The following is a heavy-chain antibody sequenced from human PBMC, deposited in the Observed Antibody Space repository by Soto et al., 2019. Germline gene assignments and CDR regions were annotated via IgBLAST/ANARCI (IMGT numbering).Heavy chain of an antibody. CDR1: GYSFTRYG. Sequence: QVQLVQSGAEVKKPGASVKVSCKASGYSFTRYGISWVRQAPGQGLEWMGWISGYNANTNYPENLPGTITMPTDSATSTAYMEVRILISDDTAVYYCARMGDVPYYYSVLDVWGQGTTVTVSS. CDR2: ISGYNANT. CDR3: ARMGDVPYYYSVLDV. V-gene: IGHV1-18*01. J-gene: IGHJ6*01. D-gene: IGHD3-16*01.